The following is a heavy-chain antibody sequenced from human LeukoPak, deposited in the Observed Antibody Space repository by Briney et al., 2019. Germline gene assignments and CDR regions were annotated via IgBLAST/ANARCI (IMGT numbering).Heavy chain of an antibody. D-gene: IGHD2-15*01. J-gene: IGHJ3*02. Sequence: PGGSLRLSCAASGFTFSSYAMSWVRQAPGKGLEWVSAISGSGDSTYYADSVKGRFTISRDNSKNTLYLQMNSLRAEDTAVYYCAKMCGINFRETPDRDAFDIWGQGTMVTVSS. CDR1: GFTFSSYA. V-gene: IGHV3-23*01. CDR3: AKMCGINFRETPDRDAFDI. CDR2: ISGSGDST.